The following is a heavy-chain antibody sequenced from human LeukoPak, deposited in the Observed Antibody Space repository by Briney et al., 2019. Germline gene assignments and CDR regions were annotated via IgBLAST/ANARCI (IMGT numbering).Heavy chain of an antibody. D-gene: IGHD3-16*02. CDR2: INHSGST. J-gene: IGHJ4*02. CDR1: GGPFSGYY. V-gene: IGHV4-34*01. CDR3: AFGGVIGPDY. Sequence: SETLSLTCAVYGGPFSGYYWSWIRQPPGKGLEWIGEINHSGSTNYNPSLKSRVTISVDTSKNQFSLKLSSVTAADTAVYYCAFGGVIGPDYWGQGTLVTVSP.